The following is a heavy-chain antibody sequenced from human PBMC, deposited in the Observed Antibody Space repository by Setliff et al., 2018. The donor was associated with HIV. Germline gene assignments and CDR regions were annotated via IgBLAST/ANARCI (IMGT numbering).Heavy chain of an antibody. CDR1: GGSITPHC. CDR2: IYYSGST. CDR3: ARQFPPYHSGAHYSDL. J-gene: IGHJ5*02. Sequence: PSETLSLTCTVSGGSITPHCWSWIRQPPGKGLEWIGLIYYSGSTNYSPSLKSRVTISVDSSKNQFSLKLTSVTAADAAIYYCARQFPPYHSGAHYSDLWSQGTLGTVSS. D-gene: IGHD6-19*01. V-gene: IGHV4-59*11.